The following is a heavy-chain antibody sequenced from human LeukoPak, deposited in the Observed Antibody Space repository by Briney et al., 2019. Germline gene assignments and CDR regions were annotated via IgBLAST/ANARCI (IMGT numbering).Heavy chain of an antibody. J-gene: IGHJ4*02. CDR1: GFTFSSYA. Sequence: GGSLRLSCAASGFTFSSYAMSWVRQAPGKGLEWVSAISGSGGSTYYADSVKGRFTISRDNSKNTLYLQMNSLRAEDTAVYYCAKHVVVVPAAPGDYWGQGTLVTVSS. CDR3: AKHVVVVPAAPGDY. V-gene: IGHV3-23*01. CDR2: ISGSGGST. D-gene: IGHD2-2*01.